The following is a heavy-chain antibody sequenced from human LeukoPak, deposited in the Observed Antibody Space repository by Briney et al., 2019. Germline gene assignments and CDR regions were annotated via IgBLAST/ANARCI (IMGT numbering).Heavy chain of an antibody. CDR2: ISGSGGST. V-gene: IGHV3-23*01. J-gene: IGHJ4*02. CDR3: AKAGGVGATIAHHFYY. D-gene: IGHD1-26*01. CDR1: GFTFSSYA. Sequence: GGSLRLSCAASGFTFSSYAMSWVRQAPGKGLEWVSAISGSGGSTYYADSVKGRFTISRDNSKNTLHLQMNSLSAEDTAVYYCAKAGGVGATIAHHFYYWGQGNLVTVSS.